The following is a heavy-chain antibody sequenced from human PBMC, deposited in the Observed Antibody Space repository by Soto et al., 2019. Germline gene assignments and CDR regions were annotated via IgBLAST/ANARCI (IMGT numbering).Heavy chain of an antibody. V-gene: IGHV3-23*01. CDR3: AILGGTYYAFDF. CDR1: GFTINSHA. D-gene: IGHD1-26*01. CDR2: IGPRGRDT. Sequence: PGGSLRLSCAVSGFTINSHAMGWVRQAPGKGLEWVSAIGPRGRDTYYADSVKGRFTISRDNSKNTVSLQMNSLRAEDTAVYYCAILGGTYYAFDFWGQRTLVTVSS. J-gene: IGHJ3*01.